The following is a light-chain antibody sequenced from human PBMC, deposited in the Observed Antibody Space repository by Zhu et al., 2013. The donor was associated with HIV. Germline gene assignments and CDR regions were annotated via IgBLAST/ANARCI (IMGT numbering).Light chain of an antibody. CDR3: SSYTSSSTWV. Sequence: QSALTQPASVSGSPGQSITISCTGTSSDVGGYNYVSWYQQYPGKAPKLMIYEVSNRPSGVSNRFSGSKSGNTASLTISGLQAEDEADYYCSSYTSSSTWVFGTGTKVTVL. CDR2: EVS. J-gene: IGLJ1*01. CDR1: SSDVGGYNY. V-gene: IGLV2-14*01.